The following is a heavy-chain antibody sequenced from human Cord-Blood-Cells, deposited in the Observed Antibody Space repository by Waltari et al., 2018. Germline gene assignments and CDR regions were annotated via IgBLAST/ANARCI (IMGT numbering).Heavy chain of an antibody. V-gene: IGHV3-9*01. Sequence: EVQLVESGGGLVQPGRSLRPPCAASGFTFDDYAMHWVRQAPGETLEWGSGISWNSGSRVYADSGKGRITISRDSAKNALYLQMNRLRAEDTALYYCARMATSRVGYVDYWSQGTLVTVSS. J-gene: IGHJ4*02. CDR3: ARMATSRVGYVDY. CDR1: GFTFDDYA. D-gene: IGHD2-8*01. CDR2: ISWNSGSR.